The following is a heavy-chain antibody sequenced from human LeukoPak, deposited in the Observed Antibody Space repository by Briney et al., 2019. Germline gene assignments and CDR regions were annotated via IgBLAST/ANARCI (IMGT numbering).Heavy chain of an antibody. CDR3: ARDLRAYCGGDCSLNNWFDP. J-gene: IGHJ5*02. D-gene: IGHD2-21*02. Sequence: SETLSLTCTVSGGSISSYYWSWIRQPPGKGLEWIGYIYYSGSTNYNPSLKSRVTISVDTSKNQFSLKLSSVTAADTAVYYCARDLRAYCGGDCSLNNWFDPWGQGTLVTVSS. V-gene: IGHV4-59*01. CDR1: GGSISSYY. CDR2: IYYSGST.